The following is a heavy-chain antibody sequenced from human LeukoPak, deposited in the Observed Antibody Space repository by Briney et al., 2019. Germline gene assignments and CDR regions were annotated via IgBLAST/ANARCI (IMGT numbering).Heavy chain of an antibody. D-gene: IGHD3-10*01. CDR1: GGSISSYY. Sequence: KPSETLSLTCTVSGGSISSYYWSWIRQPPGKGLEWIGYIYYSGSTNYNPSLKSRVTISVDTSKNQFSLKLSSVTAADTAVYYCASVGGEVWFGDPQSRYFDYWGQGTLVTVSS. CDR2: IYYSGST. V-gene: IGHV4-59*01. CDR3: ASVGGEVWFGDPQSRYFDY. J-gene: IGHJ4*02.